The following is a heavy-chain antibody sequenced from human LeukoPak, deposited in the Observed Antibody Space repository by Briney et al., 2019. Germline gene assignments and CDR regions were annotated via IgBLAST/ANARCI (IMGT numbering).Heavy chain of an antibody. CDR2: IDSSGGYM. Sequence: GGSLRLSCAASGFTFSSYGMRWVRQAPGKGLEWVSSIDSSGGYMFYADSVKGRFIISRDNAKDSLYLQMNSLRVEDTAVYYCLRGDRRDYWGQGTLVTVSS. CDR3: LRGDRRDY. V-gene: IGHV3-21*06. J-gene: IGHJ4*02. CDR1: GFTFSSYG.